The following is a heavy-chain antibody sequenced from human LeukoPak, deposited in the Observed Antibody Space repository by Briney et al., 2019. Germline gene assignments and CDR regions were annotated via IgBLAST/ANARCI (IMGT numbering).Heavy chain of an antibody. J-gene: IGHJ4*02. CDR3: ASSSSGYSLYFDY. CDR2: IYYSGST. D-gene: IGHD3-22*01. Sequence: SETLSLTCTVSGGSINSGGYYWSWIRQHPGKGLEWIGYIYYSGSTYYNPSLKSRVTISVDTSKNQFSLKLSSVTAADTAVYYCASSSSGYSLYFDYWGQGTLVTVSS. V-gene: IGHV4-31*03. CDR1: GGSINSGGYY.